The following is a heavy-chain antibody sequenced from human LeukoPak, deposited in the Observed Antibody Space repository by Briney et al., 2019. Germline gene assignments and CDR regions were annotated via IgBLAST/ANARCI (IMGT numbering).Heavy chain of an antibody. D-gene: IGHD6-13*01. CDR2: ISGSGGST. V-gene: IGHV3-23*01. J-gene: IGHJ4*02. CDR3: AKFGSSWYKINFDY. Sequence: GGSLRLSCAASGFTFSNAWMSWVRQAPGKGLEWVSAISGSGGSTYYADSVKGRFTISRDNSKNTLYLQMNSLRAEDTAVYYCAKFGSSWYKINFDYWGQGTLVTVSS. CDR1: GFTFSNAW.